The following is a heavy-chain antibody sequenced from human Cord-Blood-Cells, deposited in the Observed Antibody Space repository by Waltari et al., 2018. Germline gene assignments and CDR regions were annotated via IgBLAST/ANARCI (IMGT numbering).Heavy chain of an antibody. V-gene: IGHV1-2*04. D-gene: IGHD6-6*01. J-gene: IGHJ4*02. CDR2: INPNSGGT. CDR3: ARARYSSSSGHFDY. Sequence: QVQLVQSGAAVKKPGASVKVSCKASGYTFTGYYMHWVRQAPGQGLEWMGWINPNSGGTNYARKVQGWVTMTRDTSISTAYMELSRLRSDDTAVYYCARARYSSSSGHFDYWGQGTLVTVSS. CDR1: GYTFTGYY.